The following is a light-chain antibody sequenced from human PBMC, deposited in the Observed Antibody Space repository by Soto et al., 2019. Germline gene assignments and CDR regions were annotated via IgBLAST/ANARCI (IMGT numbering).Light chain of an antibody. CDR3: QLYGGSHMFS. CDR1: EGISSSY. V-gene: IGKV3-20*01. CDR2: AAS. Sequence: PGEGATLSCRASEGISSSYLAWYQQRPGQSPRLLIYAASSRAAGIPDRFSGSGSGADFTLTISRLEPEDFAVYYCQLYGGSHMFSFGQGTKLQIK. J-gene: IGKJ2*01.